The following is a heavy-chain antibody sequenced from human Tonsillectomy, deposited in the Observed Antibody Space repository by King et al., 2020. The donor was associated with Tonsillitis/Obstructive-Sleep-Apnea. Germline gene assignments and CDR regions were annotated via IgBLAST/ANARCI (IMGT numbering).Heavy chain of an antibody. D-gene: IGHD1-26*01. J-gene: IGHJ5*02. V-gene: IGHV4-4*02. CDR2: IYQTEGA. CDR1: GGSITSSNW. CDR3: ARGTKFRGYYGGWLDP. Sequence: QLQESGPGLVKPSGTLSLTCAVSGGSITSSNWWSWVRQPPGKGLEWIGEIYQTEGANYNPSLKSRVLMSVDKSKNQFSLKLTSVTAADTAVYYCARGTKFRGYYGGWLDPWGQGTLVTVSS.